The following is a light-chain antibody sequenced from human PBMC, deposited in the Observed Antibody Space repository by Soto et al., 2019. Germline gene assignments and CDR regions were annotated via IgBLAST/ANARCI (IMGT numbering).Light chain of an antibody. CDR3: HQYGSSPRT. Sequence: IVLTQSPGTLSLSPGDGATLSCRASQSVSSNYLAWYQLKPGQAPRLLIYGASIRATGIPDRFSGSGSGTDFTLTIRRLEPEDFAMYFCHQYGSSPRTFGQGTKVEIK. CDR2: GAS. V-gene: IGKV3-20*01. J-gene: IGKJ1*01. CDR1: QSVSSNY.